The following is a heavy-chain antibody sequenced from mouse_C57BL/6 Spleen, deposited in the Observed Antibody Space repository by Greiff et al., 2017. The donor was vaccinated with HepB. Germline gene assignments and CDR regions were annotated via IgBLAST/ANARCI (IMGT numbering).Heavy chain of an antibody. V-gene: IGHV1-55*01. D-gene: IGHD2-2*01. Sequence: VQLQQSGPELVKPGASVKMSCKASGYTFTSYWITWVKQRPGQGLEWIGDIYPGSGSTNYNEKFKSKATLTVDTSSSTAYMQLSSLTSEDSAVYYCARWVTYEGGDYWGQGTTLTVSS. CDR3: ARWVTYEGGDY. J-gene: IGHJ2*01. CDR1: GYTFTSYW. CDR2: IYPGSGST.